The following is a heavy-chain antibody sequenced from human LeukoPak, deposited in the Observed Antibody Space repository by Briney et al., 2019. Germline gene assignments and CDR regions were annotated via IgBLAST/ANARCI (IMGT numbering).Heavy chain of an antibody. J-gene: IGHJ5*02. CDR1: GYTFTSYY. V-gene: IGHV1-46*01. CDR3: ARRLSAGVIFGEFDP. Sequence: RASVTVSCKASGYTFTSYYMHWVRQAPGQGLEWMGIINPSGGSTIYAQKFQGRVTMTRDTSTSTVYMELSSLRSEDTAVYYCARRLSAGVIFGEFDPWGQGTLVTVSS. D-gene: IGHD3-10*01. CDR2: INPSGGST.